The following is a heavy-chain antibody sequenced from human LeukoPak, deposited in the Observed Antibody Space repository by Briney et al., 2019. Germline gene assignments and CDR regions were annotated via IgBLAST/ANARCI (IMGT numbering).Heavy chain of an antibody. Sequence: GGSLRLSCAASGFTFTTYAINWVRQAPGKGLEGVSGISGGGDKAFYADSVNGRFTISRDNSKNTVSLQMSSLRAEDTAHYYCAKDLALAGTGGGFDVWGQGTRVAVSS. CDR2: ISGGGDKA. CDR1: GFTFTTYA. CDR3: AKDLALAGTGGGFDV. V-gene: IGHV3-23*01. J-gene: IGHJ3*01. D-gene: IGHD6-19*01.